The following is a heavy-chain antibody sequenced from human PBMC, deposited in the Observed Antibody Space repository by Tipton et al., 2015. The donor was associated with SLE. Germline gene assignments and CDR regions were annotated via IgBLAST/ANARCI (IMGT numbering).Heavy chain of an antibody. Sequence: ISCKGLEWMGIIYPGDSDTRYSPSFRGQVTISADKSISIAYLHWSSLKASDTAMYYCARYSGTYSDAFDIWGQGTMVTVSS. V-gene: IGHV5-51*01. J-gene: IGHJ3*02. CDR2: IYPGDSDT. D-gene: IGHD1-26*01. CDR3: ARYSGTYSDAFDI.